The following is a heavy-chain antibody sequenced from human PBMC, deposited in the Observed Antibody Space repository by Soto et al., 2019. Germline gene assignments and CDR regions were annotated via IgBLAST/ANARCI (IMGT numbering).Heavy chain of an antibody. D-gene: IGHD6-6*01. V-gene: IGHV4-34*01. CDR3: ARTSRFDY. J-gene: IGHJ4*02. CDR2: INHSGST. CDR1: GVSFSDYY. Sequence: QILLQQWGAGLLKASETLSLTCAVYGVSFSDYYWSWIRQPPGKGLEWIGEINHSGSTNYNPSLKSRFTISVDTSKNQFSLKLSSVTAADTAVYYCARTSRFDYWGQGTLVTVSS.